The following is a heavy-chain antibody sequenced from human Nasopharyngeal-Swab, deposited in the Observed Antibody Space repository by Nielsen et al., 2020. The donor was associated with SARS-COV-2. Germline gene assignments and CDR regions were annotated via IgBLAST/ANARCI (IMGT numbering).Heavy chain of an antibody. J-gene: IGHJ5*02. V-gene: IGHV4-34*01. CDR1: GGSFSGYY. D-gene: IGHD1/OR15-1a*01. Sequence: SETLSLTCAVYGGSFSGYYWSWIRQPPGKGLEWTGEINHSGSTNYNPSLKSRVTISVDTSKNQFSLKLSSVTAADTAVYYCASQPGTANNGANWFDPWGQGTLVTVSS. CDR2: INHSGST. CDR3: ASQPGTANNGANWFDP.